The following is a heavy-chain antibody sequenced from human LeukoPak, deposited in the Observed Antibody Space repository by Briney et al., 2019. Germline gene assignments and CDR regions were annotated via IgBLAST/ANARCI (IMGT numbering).Heavy chain of an antibody. V-gene: IGHV3-30*04. CDR3: ARDSQAYCGGDCYSVPYDC. J-gene: IGHJ4*02. CDR1: GFTFSSYA. D-gene: IGHD2-21*02. CDR2: ISYDGSNK. Sequence: PGGSLRLSCAASGFTFSSYAMHWVRQAPGKGLEWVAVISYDGSNKYYADSVKGRFTISRDNSKNTLYLQMNSLRAEDTAVYYCARDSQAYCGGDCYSVPYDCWGQGTMVSVCS.